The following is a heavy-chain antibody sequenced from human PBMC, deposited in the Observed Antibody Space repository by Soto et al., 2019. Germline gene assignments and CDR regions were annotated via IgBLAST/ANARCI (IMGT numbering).Heavy chain of an antibody. J-gene: IGHJ6*02. D-gene: IGHD2-2*02. V-gene: IGHV3-33*01. CDR2: IWYDGSNK. CDR1: GFTFSSYG. CDR3: ARELRIVVVPAAILDVGMDV. Sequence: PGGSLRLSCAASGFTFSSYGMHWVRQAPGKGLEWVAVIWYDGSNKYYADSVEGRFTISRDNSKNTLYLQMNSLRAEDTAVYYCARELRIVVVPAAILDVGMDVWGQGTTVTVSS.